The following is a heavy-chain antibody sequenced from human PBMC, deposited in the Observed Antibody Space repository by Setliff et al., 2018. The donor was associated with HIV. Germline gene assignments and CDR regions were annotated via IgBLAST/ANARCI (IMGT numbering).Heavy chain of an antibody. J-gene: IGHJ4*02. CDR2: IHTSGST. CDR3: ARQGIPQRRARDPSGLDY. Sequence: TLSLTCSVSSDSISSGSYYWSWIRLPAGKGLEWIGQIHTSGSTNYNPSLKSRLTISIDTSKNQSSLKLNSVTATDTAVYYCARQGIPQRRARDPSGLDYWGQGTLVTVSS. D-gene: IGHD2-2*02. CDR1: SDSISSGSYY. V-gene: IGHV4-61*09.